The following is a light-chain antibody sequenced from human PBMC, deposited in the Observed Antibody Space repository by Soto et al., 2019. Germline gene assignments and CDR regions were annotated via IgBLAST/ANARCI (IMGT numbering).Light chain of an antibody. CDR1: QSVSSSY. CDR3: QQYGSSHT. CDR2: GAS. V-gene: IGKV3-20*01. J-gene: IGKJ2*01. Sequence: EIVLTQSPGTLSLSPGERATLSCRASQSVSSSYLAWYQQKPGQAPRLLLYGASSRATGIPDRFSGSGSGTDVTLTISRLEPEDLAVYYCQQYGSSHTFGQGTKLEIK.